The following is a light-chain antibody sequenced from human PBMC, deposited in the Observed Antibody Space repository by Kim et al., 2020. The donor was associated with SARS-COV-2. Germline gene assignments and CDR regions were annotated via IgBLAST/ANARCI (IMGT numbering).Light chain of an antibody. CDR2: DAS. CDR1: PSVSTY. J-gene: IGKJ4*01. CDR3: QQRSNWPLT. V-gene: IGKV3-11*01. Sequence: SPGERVTLSVSATPSVSTYLAWYHQKPGQAPRLLIYDASNRATGIPARFSGSGSGTDFTLTISSLEPGDFAIYYCQQRSNWPLTFGGGTKLEI.